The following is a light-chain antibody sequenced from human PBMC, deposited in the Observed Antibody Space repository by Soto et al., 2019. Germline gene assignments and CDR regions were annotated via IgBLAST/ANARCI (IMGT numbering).Light chain of an antibody. CDR3: QKYISAPFT. CDR1: QGISSY. V-gene: IGKV1-27*01. Sequence: DIQMTQSPSSLSASVGDRVNITCRATQGISSYLAWYQQKPGKVPRLLIYGASTLQSGVPSRFSGSGSGTDFTLTINSLQPEDVATYYCQKYISAPFTFGPGTNVDIK. J-gene: IGKJ3*01. CDR2: GAS.